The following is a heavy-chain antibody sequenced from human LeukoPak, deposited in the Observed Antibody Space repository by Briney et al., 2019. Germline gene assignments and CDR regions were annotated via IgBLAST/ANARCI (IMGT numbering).Heavy chain of an antibody. J-gene: IGHJ3*02. V-gene: IGHV1-46*01. Sequence: ASVKVSCKASGYTFTSCYMHWVRQAPGQGLEWMGIINPSGGSTSYAQKLQGRVTMTTDTSTSTAYMELRSLRSDDTAVYYCARVDGALVAFDIWGQGTMVTVSS. CDR3: ARVDGALVAFDI. D-gene: IGHD4/OR15-4a*01. CDR1: GYTFTSCY. CDR2: INPSGGST.